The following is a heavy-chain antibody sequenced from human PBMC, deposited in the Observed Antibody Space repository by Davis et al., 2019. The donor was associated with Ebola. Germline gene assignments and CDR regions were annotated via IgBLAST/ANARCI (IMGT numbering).Heavy chain of an antibody. CDR1: GYTLTDYY. V-gene: IGHV1-2*07. CDR2: INPNRDGA. Sequence: ASVKVSCKASGYTLTDYYMHCVRQAPGQRLAWMVWINPNRDGANYAHKFRGRVTMTRDTSISQVYMELTSLGSDDTAVDYCASARWWGGEVVAFDSWGQGSMVTVYS. J-gene: IGHJ3*01. D-gene: IGHD3-10*01. CDR3: ASARWWGGEVVAFDS.